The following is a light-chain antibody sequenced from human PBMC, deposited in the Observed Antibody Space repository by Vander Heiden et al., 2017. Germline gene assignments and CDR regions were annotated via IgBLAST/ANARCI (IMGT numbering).Light chain of an antibody. CDR2: EVS. CDR1: SSDVGSFYL. CDR3: CAYAGSSTLV. V-gene: IGLV2-23*02. Sequence: QSALSQPASVSGSPGQSITISCTGTSSDVGSFYLVSWYQQHPGKAPKLMIYEVSKRPAGVSNRFSGSKSGNTASLTISGLQAEDEADYYCCAYAGSSTLVFGGGTKLTVL. J-gene: IGLJ2*01.